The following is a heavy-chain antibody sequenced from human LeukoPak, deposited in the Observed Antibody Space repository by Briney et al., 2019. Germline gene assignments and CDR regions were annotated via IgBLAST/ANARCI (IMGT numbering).Heavy chain of an antibody. CDR3: ARDGAYGSGSFLSFFDY. Sequence: SETLSLTCTVSGGSISSYYWSWIRRPPGKGLEWIGYIYYSGSTNYNPSLKSRVTISVDTSKNQFSLKLSSVTAADTAVYYCARDGAYGSGSFLSFFDYWGQGTLVTVSS. D-gene: IGHD3-10*01. CDR1: GGSISSYY. J-gene: IGHJ4*02. V-gene: IGHV4-59*01. CDR2: IYYSGST.